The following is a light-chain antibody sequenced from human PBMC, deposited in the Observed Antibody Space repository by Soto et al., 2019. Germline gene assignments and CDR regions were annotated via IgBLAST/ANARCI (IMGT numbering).Light chain of an antibody. CDR1: SSDVGGYSY. CDR3: SSYTNSDTWV. CDR2: EVI. V-gene: IGLV2-14*01. Sequence: QSALTQPASVSGSPGQSITISRTGSSSDVGGYSYVSWYQQYPGKAPKLMIYEVINRPSGVSNRFSGSKSGNTASLTISGLQADDEADYYCSSYTNSDTWVFGGGTKLTVL. J-gene: IGLJ3*02.